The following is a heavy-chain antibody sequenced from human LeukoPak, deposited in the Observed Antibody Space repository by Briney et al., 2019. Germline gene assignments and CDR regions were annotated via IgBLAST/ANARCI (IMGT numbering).Heavy chain of an antibody. Sequence: GASVKVSCKASGGTFSSYAISWVRQAPGQGLEWMGGIIPIFGTANYAQKFRGRVTITTDESTSTAYMELSSLRSEDTAVYYCARNEGYCSSTSCSSFDYWGQGTLVTVSS. V-gene: IGHV1-69*05. CDR3: ARNEGYCSSTSCSSFDY. D-gene: IGHD2-2*01. CDR1: GGTFSSYA. CDR2: IIPIFGTA. J-gene: IGHJ4*02.